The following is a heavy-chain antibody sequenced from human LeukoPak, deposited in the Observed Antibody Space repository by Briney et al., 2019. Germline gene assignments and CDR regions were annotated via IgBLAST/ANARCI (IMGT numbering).Heavy chain of an antibody. D-gene: IGHD2-15*01. CDR2: IYYSGST. J-gene: IGHJ4*02. CDR1: GGSISSYY. Sequence: SETLSLTCTVSGGSISSYYWSWIRQPPGKGLEWIGYIYYSGSTNYNPSLKSRVTISVDTSKNQFSLKLSSVTAADTAVYYCARPTRLGYCSGGSCPIDYWGQGTLVTVSS. CDR3: ARPTRLGYCSGGSCPIDY. V-gene: IGHV4-59*08.